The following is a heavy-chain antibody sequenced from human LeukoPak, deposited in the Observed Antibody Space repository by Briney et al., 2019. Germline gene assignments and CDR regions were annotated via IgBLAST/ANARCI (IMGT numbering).Heavy chain of an antibody. J-gene: IGHJ5*02. V-gene: IGHV3-74*01. CDR2: INSDGSST. Sequence: PGGSLRLSCAASGFTFSSYWMHWVRQAPGKGLVWVSRINSDGSSTSYADSVKGRFTISRDNAKNTLYLQMNSLRAEDTAVYYCARGWDSSSWRKNWFDPWGRGTLVTVSS. CDR1: GFTFSSYW. CDR3: ARGWDSSSWRKNWFDP. D-gene: IGHD6-13*01.